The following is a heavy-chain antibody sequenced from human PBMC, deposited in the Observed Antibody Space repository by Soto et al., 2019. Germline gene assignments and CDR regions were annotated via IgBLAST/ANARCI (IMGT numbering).Heavy chain of an antibody. J-gene: IGHJ6*02. V-gene: IGHV1-18*01. CDR3: ARDCSSTSCYYYYGMDV. CDR1: GYTFTTYG. Sequence: QVHLVQSGAEVKKPGASVKVSCKASGYTFTTYGISWVRQAPGQGLEWMGWISAYNGNTNYAQKLQGRVTMTTDTSTSTAYMELRSLRSDDTAVYDCARDCSSTSCYYYYGMDVWGQGTTVTVSS. CDR2: ISAYNGNT. D-gene: IGHD2-2*01.